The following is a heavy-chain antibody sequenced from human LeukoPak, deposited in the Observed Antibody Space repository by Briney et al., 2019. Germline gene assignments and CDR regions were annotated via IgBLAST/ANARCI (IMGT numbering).Heavy chain of an antibody. Sequence: QAGRSLRLSLAASGFTFDDYGRSWARQPPGKGLEWVSVIYSGGSTYYADSVKGRFTISRDNSKNTLYLQMNSLRAEDTAVYYCARDPGIAVAGPGGLFDYWGQGTLVTVSS. J-gene: IGHJ4*02. CDR3: ARDPGIAVAGPGGLFDY. D-gene: IGHD6-19*01. V-gene: IGHV3-53*01. CDR1: GFTFDDYG. CDR2: IYSGGST.